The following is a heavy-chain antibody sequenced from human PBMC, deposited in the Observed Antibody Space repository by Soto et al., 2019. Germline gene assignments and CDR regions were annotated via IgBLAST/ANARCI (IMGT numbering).Heavy chain of an antibody. D-gene: IGHD3-3*01. V-gene: IGHV3-7*03. CDR3: ARGGYDFRAGHYYYGMDV. J-gene: IGHJ6*02. CDR2: IKQDGSEK. Sequence: GGSLRLSCAASGFTFSSYWMSWVRQAPGKGLEWVANIKQDGSEKYYVDSVKGRFTISRDNAKNSLYLQMNSLRAEDTAVYYCARGGYDFRAGHYYYGMDVWGQGTTVTVSS. CDR1: GFTFSSYW.